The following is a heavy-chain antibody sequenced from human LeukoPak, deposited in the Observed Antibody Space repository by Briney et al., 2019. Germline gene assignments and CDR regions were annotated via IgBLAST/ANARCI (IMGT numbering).Heavy chain of an antibody. CDR2: ISWNSGSI. CDR3: AKDDDWGRYKH. Sequence: SLRLYGAASGFTFDDYAMHWVRQAPGKGLEWVSGISWNSGSIGYADSVKGRFTISRDNAKNSLYLQMNSLRAEDTAVYYCAKDDDWGRYKHWGQGTLVTVSS. V-gene: IGHV3-9*01. D-gene: IGHD3-16*01. J-gene: IGHJ1*01. CDR1: GFTFDDYA.